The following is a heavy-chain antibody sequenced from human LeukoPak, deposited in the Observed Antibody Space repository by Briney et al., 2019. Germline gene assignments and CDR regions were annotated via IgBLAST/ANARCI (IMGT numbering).Heavy chain of an antibody. V-gene: IGHV3-64*01. J-gene: IGHJ1*01. Sequence: GGSLRLSCAASGFTFSSYAMHWVRQAPGKGLEYVSAISSNGGSTYYANSVKGRFTISRDNSKNTLYLQMGSLRAEDMAVYYCARDPSLYDSSGPYFQHWGQGTLVTVSS. CDR3: ARDPSLYDSSGPYFQH. CDR2: ISSNGGST. D-gene: IGHD3-22*01. CDR1: GFTFSSYA.